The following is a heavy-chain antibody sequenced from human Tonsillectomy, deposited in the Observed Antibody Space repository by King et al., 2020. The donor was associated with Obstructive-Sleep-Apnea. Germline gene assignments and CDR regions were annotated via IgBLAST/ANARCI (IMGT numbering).Heavy chain of an antibody. CDR2: ISWNGAGT. J-gene: IGHJ4*02. CDR1: T. Sequence: TMHWVRQAPRKGLEWVSLISWNGAGTYYADAVKGRFTISRDNSKNSLYLQMNSLRPEYTDLYYCAKGETFDYWGQGTLVTVSS. CDR3: AKGETFDY. V-gene: IGHV3-43*01.